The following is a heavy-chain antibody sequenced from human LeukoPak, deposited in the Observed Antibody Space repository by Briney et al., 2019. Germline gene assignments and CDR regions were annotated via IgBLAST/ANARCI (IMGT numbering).Heavy chain of an antibody. CDR2: INWNGGST. CDR1: GFTFDDYG. J-gene: IGHJ6*03. Sequence: GGSLRLSCAASGFTFDDYGMSWVREAPGKGLEWVSGINWNGGSTGYADSVKGRFTISRDNAKNSLYLQMNSLRAEDTALYYCARRGYDILTGNYDYYYYMDVWGKGTTVTVSS. V-gene: IGHV3-20*04. CDR3: ARRGYDILTGNYDYYYYMDV. D-gene: IGHD3-9*01.